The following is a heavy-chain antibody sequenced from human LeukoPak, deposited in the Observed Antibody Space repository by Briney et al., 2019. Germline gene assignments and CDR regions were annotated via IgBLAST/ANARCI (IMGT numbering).Heavy chain of an antibody. Sequence: ASVKVSCKASGYTFTGCYIHWVRQAPGQGLEWMGWISPNSGGTNYAQKFQGRVTMTRDTSISTAYMELSRLRSDDTAVYYCAQFQLWNGGDPRDYWGQGTLVTVSS. CDR3: AQFQLWNGGDPRDY. D-gene: IGHD1-1*01. V-gene: IGHV1-2*02. CDR2: ISPNSGGT. J-gene: IGHJ4*02. CDR1: GYTFTGCY.